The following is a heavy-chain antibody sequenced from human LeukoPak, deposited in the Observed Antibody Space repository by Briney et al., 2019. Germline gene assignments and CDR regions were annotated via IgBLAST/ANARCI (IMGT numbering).Heavy chain of an antibody. V-gene: IGHV4-59*08. D-gene: IGHD1-26*01. CDR1: GGSISRYY. CDR3: ARLVGATLAFGI. J-gene: IGHJ3*02. Sequence: SETLSLTCTVSGGSISRYYWSWIRQPPGKGLEWIGYIYYSGSTNYNPSLKSRVTISVDTSKNQFSLKPSSVTAADTAVYYCARLVGATLAFGIWGQGTMVTVSS. CDR2: IYYSGST.